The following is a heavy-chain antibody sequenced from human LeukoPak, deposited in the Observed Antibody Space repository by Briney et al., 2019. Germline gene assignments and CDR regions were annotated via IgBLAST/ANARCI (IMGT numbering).Heavy chain of an antibody. Sequence: SETLSLTCTVSGGSISSGSYYWSWIRQPAGKGLEWIGRIYTSGSTNYNPSLKSRVTISVDKSKNQFSLRLSSVTAADTAVYFCARDKYYFNISGPQTQGRDNWFDPWGQGTLVTVSS. D-gene: IGHD3-22*01. V-gene: IGHV4-61*02. CDR3: ARDKYYFNISGPQTQGRDNWFDP. CDR1: GGSISSGSYY. CDR2: IYTSGST. J-gene: IGHJ5*02.